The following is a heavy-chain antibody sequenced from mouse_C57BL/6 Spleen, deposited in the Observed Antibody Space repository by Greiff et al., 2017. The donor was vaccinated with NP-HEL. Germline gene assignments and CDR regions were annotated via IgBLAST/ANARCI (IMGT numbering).Heavy chain of an antibody. CDR3: ATSYYYGSSPWYFDV. CDR2: IYPRSGNT. D-gene: IGHD1-1*01. Sequence: VQLQQSGAELARPGASVKLSCKASGYTFTSYGISWVKQRTGQGLEWIGEIYPRSGNTYYNEKFKGKATLTADKSSSTAYMELRSLTSEDSAVYFCATSYYYGSSPWYFDVWGTGTTVTVSS. CDR1: GYTFTSYG. V-gene: IGHV1-81*01. J-gene: IGHJ1*03.